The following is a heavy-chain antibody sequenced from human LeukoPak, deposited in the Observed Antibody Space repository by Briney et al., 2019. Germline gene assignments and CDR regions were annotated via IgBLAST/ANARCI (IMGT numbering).Heavy chain of an antibody. CDR2: INPSGGST. CDR3: ARDSGMVRGTVDY. J-gene: IGHJ4*02. D-gene: IGHD3-10*01. Sequence: ASVKVSCKSSGYTFTSYYMYWVRQAPGQGLEWMGIINPSGGSTSYVQKFQGRVTMTRDTSTSTVYMELSSLRSEDTAVYYCARDSGMVRGTVDYWGQGTLVTVSS. V-gene: IGHV1-46*01. CDR1: GYTFTSYY.